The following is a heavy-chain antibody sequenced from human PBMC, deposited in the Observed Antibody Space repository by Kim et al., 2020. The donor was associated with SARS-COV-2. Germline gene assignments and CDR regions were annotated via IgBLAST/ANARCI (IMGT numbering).Heavy chain of an antibody. Sequence: GGSLRLSCAASGFSFSSYWMHWVRQAPGKGLVWVSRIRNDGGITYYADSVKGRFTISRDNAKNTLYLQMNSLSAEDTAVYYCARDDYFAYWGQGTLVTVS. CDR3: ARDDYFAY. J-gene: IGHJ4*02. CDR2: IRNDGGIT. CDR1: GFSFSSYW. V-gene: IGHV3-74*01.